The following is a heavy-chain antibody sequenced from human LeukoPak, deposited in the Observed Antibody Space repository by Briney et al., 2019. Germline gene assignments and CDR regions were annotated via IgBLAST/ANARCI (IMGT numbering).Heavy chain of an antibody. CDR3: AKRRDVAAGGSGAFDY. CDR2: IRYDGSSQ. D-gene: IGHD6-13*01. CDR1: RFTFCIYG. V-gene: IGHV3-30*02. Sequence: GGSLGLSYAASRFTFCIYGLHWVREAPGKGLEWVAFIRYDGSSQRYTDSVKGRFTISRDNSKNTVYLQMNSLRAEDTAVYYCAKRRDVAAGGSGAFDYWGQGSLVTVSS. J-gene: IGHJ4*02.